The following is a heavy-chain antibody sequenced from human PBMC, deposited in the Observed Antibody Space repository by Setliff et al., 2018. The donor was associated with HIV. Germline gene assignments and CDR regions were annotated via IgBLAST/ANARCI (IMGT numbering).Heavy chain of an antibody. CDR3: ARLPQDVRSSIDF. Sequence: TGGSLRLSCAASGFTFTDYWMHWVRQVPGQGLVWVSRINVDGSSISYADSVKGRFTISRDNAKNTLSLQMNSLRAEDTAVYYCARLPQDVRSSIDFWGQGTLVTVSS. CDR2: INVDGSSI. CDR1: GFTFTDYW. V-gene: IGHV3-74*01. J-gene: IGHJ4*02. D-gene: IGHD6-6*01.